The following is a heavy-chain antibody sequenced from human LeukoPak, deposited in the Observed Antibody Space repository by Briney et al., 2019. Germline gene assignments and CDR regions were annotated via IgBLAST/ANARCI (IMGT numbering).Heavy chain of an antibody. CDR3: AKEDYYGSGSPPFDY. Sequence: PGRSLRLSCAASGFTFSSYGMHWVRQAPGKGLEWVAVISYDGSNKYYADSVKGRFTISRDNSKNTLYLQMNSLRAEDTAVYYCAKEDYYGSGSPPFDYWGQGTLVTVSS. CDR1: GFTFSSYG. V-gene: IGHV3-30*18. CDR2: ISYDGSNK. D-gene: IGHD3-10*01. J-gene: IGHJ4*02.